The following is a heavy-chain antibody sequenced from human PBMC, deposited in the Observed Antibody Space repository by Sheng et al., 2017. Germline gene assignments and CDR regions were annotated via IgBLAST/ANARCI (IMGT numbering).Heavy chain of an antibody. CDR3: AKEMRWFGDNKFYGM. V-gene: IGHV3-30*18. Sequence: QVQLVESGGGVVQPGRSLRLSCAASGFTFSSYGMHWVRQAPGKGLEWVAVISYDGSNKYYADSVKGRFTISRDNSKNTLYLQMNSLRAEDTAVYYCAKEMRWFGDNKFYGM. CDR1: GFTFSSYG. J-gene: IGHJ6*01. D-gene: IGHD3-10*01. CDR2: ISYDGSNK.